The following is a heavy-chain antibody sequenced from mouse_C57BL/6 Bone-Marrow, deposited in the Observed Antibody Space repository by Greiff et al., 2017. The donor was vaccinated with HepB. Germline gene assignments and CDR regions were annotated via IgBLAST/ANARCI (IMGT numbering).Heavy chain of an antibody. CDR3: ASASPLLRSLDFDY. CDR2: IWGVGST. Sequence: QVQLKESGPGLVAPSQSLSITCTVSGFSLTSYGVDWVRQSPGKGLEWLGVIWGVGSTNYNSALKSRLSISKDNSKSQVFLNMNSLQTDDTAMYYCASASPLLRSLDFDYWGQGTTLTVSS. J-gene: IGHJ2*01. V-gene: IGHV2-6*01. D-gene: IGHD1-1*01. CDR1: GFSLTSYG.